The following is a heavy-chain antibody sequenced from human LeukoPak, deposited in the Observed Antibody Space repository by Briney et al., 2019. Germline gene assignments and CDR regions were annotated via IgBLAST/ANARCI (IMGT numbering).Heavy chain of an antibody. Sequence: MSGGSLRLSCAASGFTFSSYSMNWVRQAPGKGLEWVSSISSSSSYIYYADSVKGRFTISRDNAKNSLYLQMNSMRAEDTAVYYCARGSASGSMTDWGQGTLVTVSS. CDR3: ARGSASGSMTD. CDR1: GFTFSSYS. J-gene: IGHJ4*02. D-gene: IGHD6-19*01. CDR2: ISSSSSYI. V-gene: IGHV3-21*01.